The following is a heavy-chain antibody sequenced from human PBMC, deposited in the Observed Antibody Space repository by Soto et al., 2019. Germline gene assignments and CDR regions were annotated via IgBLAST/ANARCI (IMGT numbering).Heavy chain of an antibody. CDR1: GGIFGSHG. D-gene: IGHD3-22*01. CDR2: FIPIFRTL. J-gene: IGHJ3*01. Sequence: QVQLIQSEAEVKKPGSSVRVSCTASGGIFGSHGFSWVRQAPGQRLAWVGGFIPIFRTLTYTEKFQARVRSAAHESTNTVYLDLSSLTSEDTAVYYCVRDRRIYYSDPHDEFVASDYEVWGQGTMVSVSS. V-gene: IGHV1-69*01. CDR3: VRDRRIYYSDPHDEFVASDYEV.